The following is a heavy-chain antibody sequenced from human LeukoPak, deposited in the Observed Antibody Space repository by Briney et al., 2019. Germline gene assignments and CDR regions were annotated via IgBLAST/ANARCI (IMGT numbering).Heavy chain of an antibody. CDR1: GYTFTSYD. CDR3: ARLICRSTSCYPSYYYYGMDV. Sequence: GASVKVSCKASGYTFTSYDIHWVRQATGQGLEWMGWMNPNSGNTGYAQKFQGRVTMTRNTSISTAYMELSSLRSEDTAVYYCARLICRSTSCYPSYYYYGMDVWGQGTTVTVSS. V-gene: IGHV1-8*01. D-gene: IGHD2-2*01. CDR2: MNPNSGNT. J-gene: IGHJ6*02.